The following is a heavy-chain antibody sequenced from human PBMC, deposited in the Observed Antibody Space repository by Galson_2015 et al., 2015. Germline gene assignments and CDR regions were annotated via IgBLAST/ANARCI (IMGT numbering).Heavy chain of an antibody. D-gene: IGHD2-21*02. CDR3: AKVALGGGDCLLDAFDI. J-gene: IGHJ3*02. CDR1: GFTFSSYA. V-gene: IGHV3-23*01. Sequence: SLRLSCAASGFTFSSYAMSWVRQAPGKGLEWVSAISGSGGSTYYADSVKGRFTISRDNSKNTLYLQMNSLRAEDTAVYYCAKVALGGGDCLLDAFDIWGQGTMVTVSS. CDR2: ISGSGGST.